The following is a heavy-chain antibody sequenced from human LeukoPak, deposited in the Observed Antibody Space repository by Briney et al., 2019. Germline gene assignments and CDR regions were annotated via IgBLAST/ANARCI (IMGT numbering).Heavy chain of an antibody. V-gene: IGHV3-21*01. J-gene: IGHJ4*02. D-gene: IGHD3-10*01. CDR3: ARDRFGELKDY. Sequence: GGSLRLSCAASGFTFSSYSMNWVRQAPGKGLEWVSSISSSSSYIYYADSVKGRFTISRDNAKNSLYLQMNSLRAEDTAVYYCARDRFGELKDYWGQGTLVTVSS. CDR1: GFTFSSYS. CDR2: ISSSSSYI.